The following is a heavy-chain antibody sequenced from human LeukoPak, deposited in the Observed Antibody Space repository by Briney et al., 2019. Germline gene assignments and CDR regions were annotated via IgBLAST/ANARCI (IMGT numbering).Heavy chain of an antibody. V-gene: IGHV1-2*02. CDR2: INPNSGGT. J-gene: IGHJ5*02. CDR1: GYTFTGYY. CDR3: ARGAPYCSSTSCRINWFDP. D-gene: IGHD2-2*01. Sequence: VASVKVSCKASGYTFTGYYMHWVRQAPGQGLEWMGWINPNSGGTNYAQKFQGRVTMTRDTSISTAYMELSRLRSDDTAVYYCARGAPYCSSTSCRINWFDPWGQGTLVTVSS.